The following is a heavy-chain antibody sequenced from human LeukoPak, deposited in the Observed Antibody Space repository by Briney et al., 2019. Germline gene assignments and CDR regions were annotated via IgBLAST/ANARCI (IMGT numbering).Heavy chain of an antibody. V-gene: IGHV3-11*01. CDR3: ARGHYGLDV. J-gene: IGHJ6*02. CDR2: ISPSTSEI. CDR1: GFTLSDHF. Sequence: GGSLRLSCVASGFTLSDHFVSWIRQPPGKGLEWISYISPSTSEIYYADPVKGRFTISRDNAKNLLHLQMDSLRVEDTGEYYCARGHYGLDVWGQGTSVTVSS.